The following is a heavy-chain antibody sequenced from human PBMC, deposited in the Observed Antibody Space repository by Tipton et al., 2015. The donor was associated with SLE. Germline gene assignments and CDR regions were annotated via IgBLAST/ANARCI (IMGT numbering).Heavy chain of an antibody. CDR1: GGSIRSSNYY. CDR3: ARWIPLTGINV. Sequence: TLSLTCTVSGGSIRSSNYYWGWIRQPPGKGLEWIGSISYSGNTYYNPSLKSRLTISADTSKNQFSLKLTSVTAADTAVYYCARWIPLTGINVWGQGATVTVSS. CDR2: ISYSGNT. D-gene: IGHD5-18*01. V-gene: IGHV4-39*07. J-gene: IGHJ6*02.